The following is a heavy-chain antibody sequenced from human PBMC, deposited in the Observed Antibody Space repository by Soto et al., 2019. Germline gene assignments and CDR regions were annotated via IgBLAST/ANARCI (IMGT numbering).Heavy chain of an antibody. V-gene: IGHV4-31*03. J-gene: IGHJ4*02. CDR2: IYYSGST. Sequence: SETLSLTCTVSGGSISSGGYYWSWIRQQPGKGLEWIGYIYYSGSTYYNPSLKSRVTISVDTSKNRFSLKLRSVTAADTAVYYCARTLPLIVVVPAAIRMFDSWGQGTLVTVS. CDR3: ARTLPLIVVVPAAIRMFDS. D-gene: IGHD2-2*01. CDR1: GGSISSGGYY.